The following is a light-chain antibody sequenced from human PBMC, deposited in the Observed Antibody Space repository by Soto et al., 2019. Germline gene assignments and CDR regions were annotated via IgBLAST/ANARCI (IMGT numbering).Light chain of an antibody. CDR2: WAS. Sequence: DIVMTQSPDSLAVSLGERATINCKSSQSVLYSSNNKNYLAWYQQKPGQPPKLLIYWASTRESVVPDRFSGSGSGTYFTLTISSLHSEGVSVYYRQQYYYAPQNFGQGTKVEIK. V-gene: IGKV4-1*01. CDR3: QQYYYAPQN. J-gene: IGKJ1*01. CDR1: QSVLYSSNNKNY.